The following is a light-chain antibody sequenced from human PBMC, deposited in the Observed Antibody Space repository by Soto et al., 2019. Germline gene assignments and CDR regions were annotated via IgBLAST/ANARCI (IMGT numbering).Light chain of an antibody. V-gene: IGLV2-11*01. Sequence: QSVLTQPRSVSGSPGQSVTISCTGTSSNVGGYNYVSWYQQHPGKAPKVMIYDVSKRPSGVPDRFSGSKSGNTASLTISGLQAEDEADSYCCSHAGSYTYVFGTGTKLTVL. CDR1: SSNVGGYNY. CDR2: DVS. J-gene: IGLJ1*01. CDR3: CSHAGSYTYV.